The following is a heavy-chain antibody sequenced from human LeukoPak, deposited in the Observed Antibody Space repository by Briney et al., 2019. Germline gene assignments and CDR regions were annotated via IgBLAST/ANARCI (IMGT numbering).Heavy chain of an antibody. CDR3: ARGHGVLRYFGWLLEIPGMDV. V-gene: IGHV1-2*04. CDR1: GYTFTGYY. CDR2: INPNSGGT. J-gene: IGHJ6*02. D-gene: IGHD3-9*01. Sequence: ASVKVSCKASGYTFTGYYMHWVRQAPGQGLEWMGWINPNSGGTNYAQKFQGWVTMTRDTSISTAYMELSRLRSDDTAVYYCARGHGVLRYFGWLLEIPGMDVWGQGTTVTVSS.